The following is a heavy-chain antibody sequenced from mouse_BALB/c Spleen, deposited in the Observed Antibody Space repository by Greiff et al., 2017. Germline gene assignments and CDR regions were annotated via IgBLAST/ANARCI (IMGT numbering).Heavy chain of an antibody. Sequence: EVKVEESGGGLVKPGGSLKLSCAASGFTFSSYTMSWVRQTPEKRLEWVATISSGGSYTYYPDSVKGRFTISRDNAKNTLYLQMSSLKSEDTAMYYCTREGATMITPWFAYWGQGTLVTVSA. D-gene: IGHD2-4*01. CDR3: TREGATMITPWFAY. CDR1: GFTFSSYT. V-gene: IGHV5-6-4*01. CDR2: ISSGGSYT. J-gene: IGHJ3*01.